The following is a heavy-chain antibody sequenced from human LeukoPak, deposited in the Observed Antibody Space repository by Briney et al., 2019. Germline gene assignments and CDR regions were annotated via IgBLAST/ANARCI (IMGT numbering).Heavy chain of an antibody. Sequence: GRSLRLSCAVSGLTFNNYAMSWVRQAPGKGLEWVSAISKSGDHTYYAASAKGRFTIYRDNSKNTQYLQMNSLRAEDTAVYYCATSWGSDTSAFRWGRDGMDVWGQGTTVIVS. CDR2: ISKSGDHT. J-gene: IGHJ6*02. V-gene: IGHV3-23*01. CDR1: GLTFNNYA. CDR3: ATSWGSDTSAFRWGRDGMDV. D-gene: IGHD3-16*01.